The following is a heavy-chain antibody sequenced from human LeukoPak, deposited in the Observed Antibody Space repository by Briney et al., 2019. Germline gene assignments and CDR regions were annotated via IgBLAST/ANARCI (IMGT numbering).Heavy chain of an antibody. CDR3: ARLQTWGYFDY. J-gene: IGHJ4*02. CDR1: GGSISSNY. V-gene: IGHV4-59*08. D-gene: IGHD7-27*01. Sequence: SETLSLTCTVSGGSISSNYWSWIRQPPGKGLEGIGHIYYSGSTNYNPSLKSRVTISVDTSKNQFSLKVSSVTAADTAVYYCARLQTWGYFDYWGQGTLVTVPS. CDR2: IYYSGST.